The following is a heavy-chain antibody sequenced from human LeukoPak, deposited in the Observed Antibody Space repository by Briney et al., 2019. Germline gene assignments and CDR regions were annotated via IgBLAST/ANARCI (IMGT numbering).Heavy chain of an antibody. Sequence: ASVKVSCKASGYTFTDYYMHWVRQAPGQGLEWMGWINPNSGDTNYAQSFQGRVTMTRDTSLSTAYMELNRLPSDDTVVYYCARDPRDGYNCPFDYWGQGTLVTVSS. CDR2: INPNSGDT. D-gene: IGHD5-24*01. J-gene: IGHJ4*02. CDR3: ARDPRDGYNCPFDY. CDR1: GYTFTDYY. V-gene: IGHV1-2*02.